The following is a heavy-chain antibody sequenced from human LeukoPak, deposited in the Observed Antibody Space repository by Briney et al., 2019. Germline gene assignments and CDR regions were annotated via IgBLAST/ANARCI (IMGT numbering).Heavy chain of an antibody. CDR1: GDSISNYY. CDR3: AREGGQQLPYYMDV. D-gene: IGHD6-13*01. CDR2: IFYSGST. J-gene: IGHJ6*03. V-gene: IGHV4-59*01. Sequence: TSETLSLTCTVSGDSISNYYWSWFRQPPGKGLEWIGYIFYSGSTNYNPSLKSRVTISVDTSKNQFSLKLSSVTAADTAVYYCAREGGQQLPYYMDVWGKGTTVTVSS.